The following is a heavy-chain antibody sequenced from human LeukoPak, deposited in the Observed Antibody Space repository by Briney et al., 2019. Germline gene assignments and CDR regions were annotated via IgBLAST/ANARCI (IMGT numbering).Heavy chain of an antibody. D-gene: IGHD4/OR15-4a*01. CDR3: ATVGRWANDAFDI. J-gene: IGHJ3*02. CDR2: INPNSGGT. Sequence: GASVKVSCKASGYTFTSYYMHWVRQAPGQGLEWMGWINPNSGGTNYAQKFQGRVTMTEDTSTDTAYMELSSLRSEDTAVYYCATVGRWANDAFDIWGQGTMVTVSS. V-gene: IGHV1-2*02. CDR1: GYTFTSYY.